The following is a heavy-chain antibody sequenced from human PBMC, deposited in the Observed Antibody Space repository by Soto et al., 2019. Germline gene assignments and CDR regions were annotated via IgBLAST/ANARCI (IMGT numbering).Heavy chain of an antibody. J-gene: IGHJ3*02. Sequence: QVQLVQSGAEVKKPGASVKVSCKASGYTFTSYGISWVRQAPGQGVEWMGWISAYNGNTNYAQKLQGRVTMTTDTSTSTAYMELRSLRSDDTAVYYCARDPSKYSSGWYEDAFDIWGQGTMVTVSS. CDR2: ISAYNGNT. D-gene: IGHD6-19*01. CDR1: GYTFTSYG. V-gene: IGHV1-18*01. CDR3: ARDPSKYSSGWYEDAFDI.